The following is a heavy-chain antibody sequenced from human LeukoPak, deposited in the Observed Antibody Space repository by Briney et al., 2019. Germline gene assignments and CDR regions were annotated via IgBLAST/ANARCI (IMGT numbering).Heavy chain of an antibody. CDR1: GFTFSSYG. D-gene: IGHD4-17*01. Sequence: GGSLRLSCAASGFTFSSYGMHWVRQAPGKGLEWVAVISYDGSNKYYADSVKGRFTISRDNSKNTLYLQMNSLRAEDTAVYYCAKDGGDGDYVDYWGQGTLVTVSS. J-gene: IGHJ4*02. V-gene: IGHV3-30*18. CDR3: AKDGGDGDYVDY. CDR2: ISYDGSNK.